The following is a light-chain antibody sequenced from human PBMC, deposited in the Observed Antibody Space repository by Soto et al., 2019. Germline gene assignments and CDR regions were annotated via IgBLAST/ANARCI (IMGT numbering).Light chain of an antibody. J-gene: IGLJ3*02. CDR3: SSYTSSSTWV. V-gene: IGLV2-14*01. Sequence: QSALTQPASVSGFPGQSITISCTGTSSDVGGYNYVSWYQQHPGKAPKHMIYDVSNRPSGVSNRFSGSKSGNTASLTISGLQAEDEADYYCSSYTSSSTWVFGGGTKVTVL. CDR1: SSDVGGYNY. CDR2: DVS.